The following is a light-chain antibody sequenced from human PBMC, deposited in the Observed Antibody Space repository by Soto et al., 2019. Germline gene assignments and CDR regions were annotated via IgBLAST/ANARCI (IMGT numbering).Light chain of an antibody. CDR2: GNT. Sequence: QLVLTQPPSVSGAPGQRVTITCTGSSSNIGAGYDVHWYQQLPRTSPKLLIYGNTNRPSGVPERFSGSNSGTSASASLALTGLQAGDEADYYCQSYDSSLNSYVFGPGTKLTVL. CDR1: SSNIGAGYD. J-gene: IGLJ1*01. V-gene: IGLV1-40*01. CDR3: QSYDSSLNSYV.